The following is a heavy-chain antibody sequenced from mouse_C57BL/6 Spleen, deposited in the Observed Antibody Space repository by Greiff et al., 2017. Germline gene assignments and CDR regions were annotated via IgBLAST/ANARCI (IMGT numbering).Heavy chain of an antibody. CDR2: IYPSDSET. CDR1: GYTFTSYW. J-gene: IGHJ1*03. Sequence: VKLQQPGAELVRPGSSVKLSCKASGYTFTSYWMDWVKQRPGQGLEWIGNIYPSDSETHYNQKFKDKATLTVDKSSSTAYMQLSSLTSEDSAVYYCARLGGYDYDDDDVWGTGTTVTVSS. CDR3: ARLGGYDYDDDDV. D-gene: IGHD2-4*01. V-gene: IGHV1-61*01.